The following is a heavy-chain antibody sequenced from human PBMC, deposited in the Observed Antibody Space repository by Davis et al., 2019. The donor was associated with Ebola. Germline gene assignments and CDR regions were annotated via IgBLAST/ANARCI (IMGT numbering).Heavy chain of an antibody. CDR1: GFTFSSYG. V-gene: IGHV3-23*01. CDR2: ISDSGGST. Sequence: GESLKISCAATGFTFSSYGMHWVRQAPGKGLQWVSSISDSGGSTYYADSVKGRFTISRDNSKNTLYLQMNSLRAEDTAIYYCAKGNQAGYPTTFDYWGQGTLVTVSS. D-gene: IGHD3-9*01. J-gene: IGHJ4*02. CDR3: AKGNQAGYPTTFDY.